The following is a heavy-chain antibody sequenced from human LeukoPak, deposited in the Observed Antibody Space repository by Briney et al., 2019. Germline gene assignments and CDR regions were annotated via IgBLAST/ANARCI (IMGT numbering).Heavy chain of an antibody. D-gene: IGHD7-27*01. J-gene: IGHJ4*02. CDR2: MSPNSGDT. CDR3: ARGPPNWGFDF. V-gene: IGHV1-8*01. CDR1: GYTFTSYD. Sequence: ASVKVSCKASGYTFTSYDINWVRHATGQGLEWMGWMSPNSGDTGYAQKFQGGVTMTRDTSISTAFMELTNLRSEDTAVYYCARGPPNWGFDFWGQGALVTVSS.